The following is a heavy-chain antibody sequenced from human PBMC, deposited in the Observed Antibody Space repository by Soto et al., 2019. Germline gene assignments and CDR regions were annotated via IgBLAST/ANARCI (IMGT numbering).Heavy chain of an antibody. CDR3: ARVETQQQRDH. J-gene: IGHJ4*02. CDR1: GDSIRSTNW. V-gene: IGHV4-4*02. D-gene: IGHD1-1*01. CDR2: IQHSGST. Sequence: QVQLQESGPGLVKPSGTLALTCAVSGDSIRSTNWWSWVRQPPGKGLEGIGEIQHSGSTKYNLSLKSRVIITVDKSTNQYSLMLSSMTTAHKAIYYGARVETQQQRDHWGQGNLVTVSS.